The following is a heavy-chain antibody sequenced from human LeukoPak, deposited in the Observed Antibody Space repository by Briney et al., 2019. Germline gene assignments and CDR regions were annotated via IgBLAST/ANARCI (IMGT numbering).Heavy chain of an antibody. Sequence: SQTLSLTCTVSGGSISSGDYYWSWIRQPPGKGLEWIGYIYYSGSTYYNPSLKSRVTISVDTSKNQFSLELSSVTAADTAVYYCARAQIYYYDSSGYRGPIDYWGQGTLVTVSS. CDR1: GGSISSGDYY. D-gene: IGHD3-22*01. J-gene: IGHJ4*02. CDR3: ARAQIYYYDSSGYRGPIDY. CDR2: IYYSGST. V-gene: IGHV4-30-4*01.